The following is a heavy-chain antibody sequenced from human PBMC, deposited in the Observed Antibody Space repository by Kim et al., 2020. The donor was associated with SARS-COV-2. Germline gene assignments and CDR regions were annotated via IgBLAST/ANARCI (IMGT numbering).Heavy chain of an antibody. CDR3: AKDPRRQQLVRRHDY. J-gene: IGHJ4*02. D-gene: IGHD6-13*01. V-gene: IGHV3-30*02. Sequence: DSVKGRFTISRDNSKNTLYLQMNSLRAEDTAVYYCAKDPRRQQLVRRHDYWGQGTLVTVSS.